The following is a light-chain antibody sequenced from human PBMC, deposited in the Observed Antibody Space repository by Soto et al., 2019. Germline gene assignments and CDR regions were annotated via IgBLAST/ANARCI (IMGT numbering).Light chain of an antibody. CDR2: AIS. CDR3: LQYYDYPFT. Sequence: DIQMTQSPSSLSASIGDRVTITCRASQGIGNYLGWYQQKPGKGPKRLVYAISSFHSGVPSRFSGSGSGTEFTLTISSLQPEDFATYYCLQYYDYPFTFGQGTRLEIK. V-gene: IGKV1-17*01. CDR1: QGIGNY. J-gene: IGKJ5*01.